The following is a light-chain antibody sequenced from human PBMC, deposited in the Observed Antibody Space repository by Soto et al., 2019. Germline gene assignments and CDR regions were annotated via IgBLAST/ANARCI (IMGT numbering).Light chain of an antibody. Sequence: ALTQPASVSGSPGQSTTISCTGTSSGVGGYNYVSWYQQHPGKAPKLMIYEVSNRPSGVSNRSSGSKSGNTASLTISGLQAEDEADYYCSSYTSSTFYVFGTGTKVTVL. CDR2: EVS. V-gene: IGLV2-14*01. J-gene: IGLJ1*01. CDR1: SSGVGGYNY. CDR3: SSYTSSTFYV.